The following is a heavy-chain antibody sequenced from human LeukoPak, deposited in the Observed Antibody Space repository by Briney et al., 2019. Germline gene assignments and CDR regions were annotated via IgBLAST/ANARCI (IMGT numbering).Heavy chain of an antibody. V-gene: IGHV4-39*01. CDR3: ARLRRDGYNYFDY. J-gene: IGHJ4*02. Sequence: SSETLSLTCTVFDGSISSSTYFWAWIRQPPGKGLERIGNIFYSGSTYYNPSLKSRVTISVDTSKSQFSLKLNSVTAADTAIYYCARLRRDGYNYFDYWGQGTLVTVSS. CDR1: DGSISSSTYF. D-gene: IGHD5-24*01. CDR2: IFYSGST.